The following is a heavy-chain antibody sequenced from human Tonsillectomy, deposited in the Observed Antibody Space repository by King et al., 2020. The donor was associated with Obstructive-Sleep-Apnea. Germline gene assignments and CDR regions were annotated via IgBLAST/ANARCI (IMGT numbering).Heavy chain of an antibody. CDR1: GFTFSSYA. J-gene: IGHJ4*02. CDR3: ANGGANNPFGPCDY. V-gene: IGHV3-23*04. Sequence: VQLVESGGGLVQPGGSLRLSCAASGFTFSSYAMSWVRQAPGKGLEWVSVISGSGGSPYYADSVKGRFTISRDNSKNTLYLQMNSLRAEDTAVYYCANGGANNPFGPCDYWGQGTLVTVSS. CDR2: ISGSGGSP. D-gene: IGHD1/OR15-1a*01.